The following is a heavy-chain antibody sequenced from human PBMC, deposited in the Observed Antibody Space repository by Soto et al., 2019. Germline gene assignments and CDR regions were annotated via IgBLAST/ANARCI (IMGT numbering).Heavy chain of an antibody. CDR2: ISYDGSDK. Sequence: GPLRLSCAASGFTFSNYAMHWVRRAPGKGLEWVAVISYDGSDKYNANSVKGRFTISRDNSKNTLYLQMNSLRAEDTAVYYCARDTGPNGYNYYYFGMDVWGQGTTVTVSS. V-gene: IGHV3-30-3*01. D-gene: IGHD5-18*01. J-gene: IGHJ6*02. CDR3: ARDTGPNGYNYYYFGMDV. CDR1: GFTFSNYA.